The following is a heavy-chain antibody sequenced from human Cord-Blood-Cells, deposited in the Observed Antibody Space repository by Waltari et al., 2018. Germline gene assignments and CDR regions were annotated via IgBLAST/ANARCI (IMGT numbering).Heavy chain of an antibody. CDR1: GFPFSSSS. J-gene: IGHJ4*02. D-gene: IGHD4-4*01. Sequence: EVQLLESGGGLVQPGGSLRLSCAASGFPFSSSSMSWVRQAPGKGLEWVSAISGSGGSTYYADSVKGRFTISRDNSKNTLYLQMNSLRAEDTAVYYCANPKEVTKGDYWGQGTLVTVSS. V-gene: IGHV3-23*01. CDR2: ISGSGGST. CDR3: ANPKEVTKGDY.